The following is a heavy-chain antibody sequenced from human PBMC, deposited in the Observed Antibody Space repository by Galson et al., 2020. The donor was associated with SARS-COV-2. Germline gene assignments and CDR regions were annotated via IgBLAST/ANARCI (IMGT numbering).Heavy chain of an antibody. V-gene: IGHV3-30*04. Sequence: GGSLRLSCAASGFTFSSYAMHWVRQAPGKGLEWVAVISYDGSNKYYADSVKGRFTISRDNSKNTLYLQMNSLRAEDTAVYYCARDLMYYDFWSGLVGGGGYYYYYGMDVWGQGTTVTVSS. CDR2: ISYDGSNK. D-gene: IGHD3-3*01. CDR1: GFTFSSYA. CDR3: ARDLMYYDFWSGLVGGGGYYYYYGMDV. J-gene: IGHJ6*02.